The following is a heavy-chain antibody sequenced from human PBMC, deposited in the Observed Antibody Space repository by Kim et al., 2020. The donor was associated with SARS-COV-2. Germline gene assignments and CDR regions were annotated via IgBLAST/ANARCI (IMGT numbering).Heavy chain of an antibody. CDR3: TLVDYGDDF. Sequence: YYRDSVKGRFTISRDNSKNTLYLQMNSLRVDEAAVYYCTLVDYGDDFWGQGTQVTVSS. V-gene: IGHV3-53*01. D-gene: IGHD4-17*01. J-gene: IGHJ4*02.